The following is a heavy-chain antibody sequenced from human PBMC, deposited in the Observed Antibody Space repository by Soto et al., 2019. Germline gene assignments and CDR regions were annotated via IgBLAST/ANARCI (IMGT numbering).Heavy chain of an antibody. D-gene: IGHD3-10*01. V-gene: IGHV3-53*01. Sequence: ESGGGLIQPGGSLRLSCAASGFTVSSNYMSWVRQAPGKGLEWVSVIYSGGSTYYADSVKGRFTISRDNSKNTLYLQMNSLRAEDTAVYYCARGQLWFGELLRPFDYWGQGTLVTVSS. J-gene: IGHJ4*02. CDR3: ARGQLWFGELLRPFDY. CDR1: GFTVSSNY. CDR2: IYSGGST.